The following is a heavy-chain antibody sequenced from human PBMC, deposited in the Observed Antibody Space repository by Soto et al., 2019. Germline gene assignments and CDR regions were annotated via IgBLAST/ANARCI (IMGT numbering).Heavy chain of an antibody. CDR2: INPSNST. CDR3: ARDPSAYDLPAY. J-gene: IGHJ4*02. V-gene: IGHV1-46*01. Sequence: ASVKVSCKASGYTFTSYYMHWVRQAPGQGLEWMGIINPSNSTTYAQKFQGRVTMTRDTSTSTAYMELSSLRSEDTAVYYCARDPSAYDLPAYWGQGTLVTVSS. D-gene: IGHD5-12*01. CDR1: GYTFTSYY.